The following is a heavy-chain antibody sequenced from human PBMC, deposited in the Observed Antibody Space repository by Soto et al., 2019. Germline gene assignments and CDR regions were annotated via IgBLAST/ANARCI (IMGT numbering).Heavy chain of an antibody. CDR3: ARDKITGLFDY. CDR1: GGSFSGYD. J-gene: IGHJ4*02. V-gene: IGHV4-34*01. CDR2: INHSGSS. D-gene: IGHD2-8*02. Sequence: QVQLQQWGAGLLKPSETLSLTCAVYGGSFSGYDWTWIRQPPGTGLEWIGEINHSGSSNYNQSLKSRVTLSVDTYKNQFSLKLTSVTAADTAVYYCARDKITGLFDYWGQGTLVTVSS.